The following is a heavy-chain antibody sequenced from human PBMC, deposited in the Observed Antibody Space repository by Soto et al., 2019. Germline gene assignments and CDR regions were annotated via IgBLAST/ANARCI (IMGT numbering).Heavy chain of an antibody. CDR1: GGSVTSGCYY. D-gene: IGHD3-3*01. CDR3: ARGPDDYIFSGYYGIDY. V-gene: IGHV4-61*01. Sequence: PSETLSLTCIVSGGSVTSGCYYCTWTRQKPGKGLEWIGYIFYSRSTNYNPSLESRVTISVDPSQTQFSLKLRSVTAADTAVYYCARGPDDYIFSGYYGIDYWGQGTMVTVSS. J-gene: IGHJ4*01. CDR2: IFYSRST.